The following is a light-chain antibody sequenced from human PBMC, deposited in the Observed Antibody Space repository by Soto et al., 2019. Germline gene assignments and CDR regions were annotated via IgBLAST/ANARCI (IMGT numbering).Light chain of an antibody. Sequence: IHMTHAPSSLSASVLERVSITCRASQSISSYLNWYQQKPGKAPKLLIYAASSLQSGVPSRFIGSGSGTDFTLTISSLQPEDFATYYCQQSYSTPQTFGQGTKVDIK. CDR3: QQSYSTPQT. V-gene: IGKV1-39*01. CDR1: QSISSY. J-gene: IGKJ1*01. CDR2: AAS.